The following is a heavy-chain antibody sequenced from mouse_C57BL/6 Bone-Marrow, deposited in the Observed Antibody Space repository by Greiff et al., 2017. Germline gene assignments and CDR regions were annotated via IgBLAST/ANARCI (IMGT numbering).Heavy chain of an antibody. CDR2: ISSGSSTI. Sequence: VQLQQSGGGLVKPGGSLKLSCAASGFTFSDYGMHWVRQAPEKGLEWVAYISSGSSTIYYADTVKGRFTISRDNAKNTLFLQTTSLRSEDTAMYYCARRKVGNYAMDYWGQGTSVTVSS. CDR1: GFTFSDYG. V-gene: IGHV5-17*01. CDR3: ARRKVGNYAMDY. J-gene: IGHJ4*01. D-gene: IGHD1-1*02.